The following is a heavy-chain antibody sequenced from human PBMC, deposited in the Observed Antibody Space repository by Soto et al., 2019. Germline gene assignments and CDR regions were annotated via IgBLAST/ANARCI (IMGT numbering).Heavy chain of an antibody. V-gene: IGHV1-18*01. CDR1: GYTVTDYG. CDR2: ISANNGNT. CDR3: SVGFCTSTDCYPHYQGMAV. D-gene: IGHD2-2*01. Sequence: QVQLVQSGAEVKKPGASVKVSCKASGYTVTDYGINWVRQAPGQGLQWMGWISANNGNTDYAQNLQGRVTMTTDTSTSTAYMELRSLRSDDTAVYFCSVGFCTSTDCYPHYQGMAVRGQGTTVTVS. J-gene: IGHJ6*02.